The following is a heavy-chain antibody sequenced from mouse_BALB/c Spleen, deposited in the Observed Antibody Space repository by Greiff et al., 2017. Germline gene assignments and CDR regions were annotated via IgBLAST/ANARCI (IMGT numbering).Heavy chain of an antibody. D-gene: IGHD3-1*01. CDR1: GYTFTSYW. V-gene: IGHV1S22*01. CDR3: TRSGGTCYAMDY. Sequence: LQQPGSELVRPGASVKLSCKASGYTFTSYWMPWVKQRHGQGLEWIGNIYPGSGSTNYDEKFKSKGTLTVDTSSSTAYMHLSSLTSEDSAVYYCTRSGGTCYAMDYWGQGTSVTVSA. J-gene: IGHJ4*01. CDR2: IYPGSGST.